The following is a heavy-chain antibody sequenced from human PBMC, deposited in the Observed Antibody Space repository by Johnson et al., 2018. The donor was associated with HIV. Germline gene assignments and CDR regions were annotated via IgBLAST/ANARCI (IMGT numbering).Heavy chain of an antibody. CDR1: GFTFSSYG. CDR2: ISYDGSNK. D-gene: IGHD6-13*01. V-gene: IGHV3-30*03. Sequence: QVQLVESGGGLVQPGGSLRLSCAASGFTFSSYGMHWVRQAPGKGLEWVAVISYDGSNKYYADSVKGRFTISRDNAKNSLYLQMNSLRAEDTAVYYWAREIIAAADDIWGQGTMVTVSS. J-gene: IGHJ3*02. CDR3: AREIIAAADDI.